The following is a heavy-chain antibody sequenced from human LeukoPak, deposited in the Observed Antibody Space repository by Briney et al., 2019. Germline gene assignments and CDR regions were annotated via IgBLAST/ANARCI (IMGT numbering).Heavy chain of an antibody. CDR3: ATGGAYYDILTGYS. V-gene: IGHV4-39*01. CDR1: GGSISSSSYY. CDR2: IYYSGST. J-gene: IGHJ5*02. Sequence: SETLSLTCTVSGGSISSSSYYWGRIRQPPGKGLEWIGSIYYSGSTYYNPSLKSRVTISVDTSKNQFSLKLSSVTAADTAVYYCATGGAYYDILTGYSWGQGTLVTVSS. D-gene: IGHD3-9*01.